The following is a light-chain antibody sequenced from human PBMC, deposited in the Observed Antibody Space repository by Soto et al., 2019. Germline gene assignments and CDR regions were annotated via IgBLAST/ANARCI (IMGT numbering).Light chain of an antibody. Sequence: IVLSQSPRTLSLSPGERATLSCRASQSVSSSYLAWYQQKPGQAPRLLIYDASNRATGIPARFSGSGSGTDFTLTISSLEPEDFAVYYCQQRSNWPPTFGQGTRLEIK. CDR2: DAS. V-gene: IGKV3D-20*02. J-gene: IGKJ5*01. CDR1: QSVSSSY. CDR3: QQRSNWPPT.